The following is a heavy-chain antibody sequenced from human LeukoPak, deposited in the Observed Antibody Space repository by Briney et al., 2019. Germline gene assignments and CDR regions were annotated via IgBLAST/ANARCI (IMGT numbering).Heavy chain of an antibody. CDR2: IYYSGST. J-gene: IGHJ4*02. CDR1: GGSISSYY. CDR3: ARQVIGHFDY. V-gene: IGHV4-59*08. Sequence: SETLSLTCTVSGGSISSYYWSWIRQPPGKGLEWIGYIYYSGSTNYNPSLKSRVTISVDTSKNQFSLKLNSVTAADTAVYYCARQVIGHFDYWGQGTLVTVSS.